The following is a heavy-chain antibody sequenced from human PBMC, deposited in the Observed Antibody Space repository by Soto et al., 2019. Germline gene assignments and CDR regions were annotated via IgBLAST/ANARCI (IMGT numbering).Heavy chain of an antibody. Sequence: VQLVESGGGLVQPGGSLRLSCADSGFTFSSYWMSWVRQAPGEGLEWVANIKQDGNEKYYVDSVKGRFTISRDNAKNSLYLQMNSLRAEDTAVYYCARVASLAAFYWGQGTLVTVSS. V-gene: IGHV3-7*05. CDR2: IKQDGNEK. CDR3: ARVASLAAFY. J-gene: IGHJ4*02. D-gene: IGHD6-6*01. CDR1: GFTFSSYW.